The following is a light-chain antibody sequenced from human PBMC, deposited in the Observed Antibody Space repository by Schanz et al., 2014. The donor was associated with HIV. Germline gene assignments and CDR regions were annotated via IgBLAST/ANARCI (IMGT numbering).Light chain of an antibody. CDR1: NSNIGADYD. CDR2: ENT. V-gene: IGLV1-40*01. Sequence: QSVLAQPPSVSGAPGQRVTISCTGSNSNIGADYDVHWYQLLPGIAPKLLIFENTHRPSGVPDRFTGSKSGSSASLAITGLQADDEADYFCCSFAGSNSLLFGGGTKLTVL. CDR3: CSFAGSNSLL. J-gene: IGLJ2*01.